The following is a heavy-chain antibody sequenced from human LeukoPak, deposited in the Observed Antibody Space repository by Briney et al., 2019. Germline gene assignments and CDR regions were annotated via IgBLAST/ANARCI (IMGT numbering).Heavy chain of an antibody. Sequence: PGGSLRLSCAASGFTFSSYGMHWVRQAPGKGLEWVAVISYDGSNKYYADSVKGRFTISRDNSKNTLYLQMNSLRAEDTAVYYCAKEMWYYDSSGYYYVGMDVWGQGTTVTVSS. J-gene: IGHJ6*02. CDR2: ISYDGSNK. CDR1: GFTFSSYG. V-gene: IGHV3-30*18. CDR3: AKEMWYYDSSGYYYVGMDV. D-gene: IGHD3-22*01.